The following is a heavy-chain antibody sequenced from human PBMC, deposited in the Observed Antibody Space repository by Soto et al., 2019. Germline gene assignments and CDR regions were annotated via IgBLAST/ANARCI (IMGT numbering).Heavy chain of an antibody. CDR3: ARGKVLLWFGELPFDY. CDR2: INPNSGGT. CDR1: GYTFTGYY. V-gene: IGHV1-2*04. Sequence: QVQLVQSGAEVKKPGASVKVSCKASGYTFTGYYMHWVRQAPGQGLEWMGWINPNSGGTNYAQKCQGWVTRTRDTSISTAYMELSRLRSDDTAVYYCARGKVLLWFGELPFDYWGQGTLVTVSS. D-gene: IGHD3-10*01. J-gene: IGHJ4*02.